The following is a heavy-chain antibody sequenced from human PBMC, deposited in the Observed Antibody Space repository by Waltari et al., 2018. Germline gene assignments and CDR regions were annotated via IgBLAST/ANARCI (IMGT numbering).Heavy chain of an antibody. Sequence: QVQLVESGGGVVQPGRSLRLSCAASGFTFSSYGMHWVRQAPGKGLEWVAVIWYDGSNKYYADSVKGRFTISRDNSKNTLYLQMNSLRAEDTAVYYCARDHAIFYFDYWGQGTLVTVSS. D-gene: IGHD3-9*01. CDR1: GFTFSSYG. CDR2: IWYDGSNK. CDR3: ARDHAIFYFDY. J-gene: IGHJ4*02. V-gene: IGHV3-33*01.